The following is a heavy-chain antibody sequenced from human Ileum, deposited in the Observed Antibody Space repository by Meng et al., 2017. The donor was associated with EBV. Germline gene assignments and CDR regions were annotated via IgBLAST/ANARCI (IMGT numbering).Heavy chain of an antibody. CDR1: GGSIISSNW. CDR3: ARVGQWLPIDY. Sequence: HVQLQESGPGLVKPPGTLSLTSADSGGSIISSNWWSWVRQPPGKGLEWIGEIYHSGSTNYNPSLKSRVTISVDKSKNQFSLNLSSVTAADTAVYYCARVGQWLPIDYWGQGTLVTVSS. J-gene: IGHJ4*02. D-gene: IGHD6-19*01. CDR2: IYHSGST. V-gene: IGHV4-4*03.